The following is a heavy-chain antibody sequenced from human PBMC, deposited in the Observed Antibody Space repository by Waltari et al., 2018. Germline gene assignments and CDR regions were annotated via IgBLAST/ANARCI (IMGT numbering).Heavy chain of an antibody. CDR3: ARAFGSSGYMDY. D-gene: IGHD3-22*01. V-gene: IGHV3-21*01. CDR2: ISSSSSYI. Sequence: EVQLVESGGCLVKPGGSLRLSCAASGFTFSSYSMNWVRQAPGKGLEWVSSISSSSSYIYYADSVKGRFTISRDNAKNSLYLQMNSLRAEDTAVYYCARAFGSSGYMDYWGQGTLVTVSS. CDR1: GFTFSSYS. J-gene: IGHJ4*02.